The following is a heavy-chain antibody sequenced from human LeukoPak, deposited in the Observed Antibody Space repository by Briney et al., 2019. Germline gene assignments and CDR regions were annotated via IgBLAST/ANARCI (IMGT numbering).Heavy chain of an antibody. J-gene: IGHJ5*02. Sequence: GGSLRLSCAASGFTFSSYGMHWVRQAPGKGLEWVAFIRYDGSNKYYADSVKGRFTISRDNSKNTLYLQMNSLRAEDTAVYYCAKVLVRGSNWFDPWGQGTLVTVSS. D-gene: IGHD3-10*01. V-gene: IGHV3-30*02. CDR1: GFTFSSYG. CDR2: IRYDGSNK. CDR3: AKVLVRGSNWFDP.